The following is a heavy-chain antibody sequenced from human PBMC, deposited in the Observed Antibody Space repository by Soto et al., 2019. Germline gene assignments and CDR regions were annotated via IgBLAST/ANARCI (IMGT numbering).Heavy chain of an antibody. CDR2: IYYSGST. V-gene: IGHV4-31*03. J-gene: IGHJ5*02. Sequence: SETLSLTCTVSGGSISSGGYYWSWIRQHPGKGLEWIGYIYYSGSTYYNPSLKSRVTISVDTSKNQFSLKLSSVTAADTAVYYCASSDYGDYQNWFDPWGQGTLVTAPQ. CDR3: ASSDYGDYQNWFDP. CDR1: GGSISSGGYY. D-gene: IGHD4-17*01.